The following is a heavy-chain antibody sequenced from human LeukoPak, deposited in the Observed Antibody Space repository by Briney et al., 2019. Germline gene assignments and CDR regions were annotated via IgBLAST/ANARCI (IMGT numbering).Heavy chain of an antibody. CDR1: GFTVSSNY. CDR3: ARDFPDSSGYYYYYYYMDV. Sequence: GGSLRLSCAASGFTVSSNYMSWVRQAPGKGLEWVSVIYSGGSTYYADSVKGRFTISGDNSKNTLYLQMNSLRAEDTAVYYCARDFPDSSGYYYYYYYMDVWGKGTTVTVSS. D-gene: IGHD3-22*01. CDR2: IYSGGST. J-gene: IGHJ6*03. V-gene: IGHV3-53*01.